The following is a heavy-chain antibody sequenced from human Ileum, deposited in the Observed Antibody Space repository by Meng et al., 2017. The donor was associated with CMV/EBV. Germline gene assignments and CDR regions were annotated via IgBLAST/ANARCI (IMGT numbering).Heavy chain of an antibody. CDR1: GFSFGTYV. D-gene: IGHD1-14*01. V-gene: IGHV3-23*01. CDR2: IIISGDST. Sequence: GGSLRLSCAASGFSFGTYVISWVRQAPGKGLEWVSSIIISGDSTFYADSVKGRFTISRDNSRNTLYLQMNSLRDEDTAVYYCAKDDYRNHHGMDVWGQGTTVTVSS. J-gene: IGHJ6*02. CDR3: AKDDYRNHHGMDV.